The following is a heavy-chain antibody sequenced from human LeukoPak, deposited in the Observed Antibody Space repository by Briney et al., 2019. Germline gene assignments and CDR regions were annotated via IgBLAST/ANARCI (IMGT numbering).Heavy chain of an antibody. D-gene: IGHD4-17*01. Sequence: GGSLRLSCAASGFTFSSMSWVRQAPGQGLEWESALPASGTDINTYYADSVKGRFTISRDSSKNTLYLQMNSLRTEDTAIYYCAKRAVTFDYWGQGTLVTVSS. CDR3: AKRAVTFDY. CDR2: LPASGTDINT. CDR1: GFTFSS. J-gene: IGHJ4*02. V-gene: IGHV3-23*01.